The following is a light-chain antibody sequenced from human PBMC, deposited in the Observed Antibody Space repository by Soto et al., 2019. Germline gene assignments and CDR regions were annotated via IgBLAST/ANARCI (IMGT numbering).Light chain of an antibody. CDR3: QQYNNWPRT. CDR1: QRVSCN. J-gene: IGKJ2*01. V-gene: IGKV3-15*01. CDR2: GAS. Sequence: EIVMTQSPATLSVSPGERATLSCRASQRVSCNSAWYQQKPGQAPKLLIYGASTRATGIPARFSGSGSGTEFTLAISSLQSEDFAVYYCQQYNNWPRTFGQGTKLEIK.